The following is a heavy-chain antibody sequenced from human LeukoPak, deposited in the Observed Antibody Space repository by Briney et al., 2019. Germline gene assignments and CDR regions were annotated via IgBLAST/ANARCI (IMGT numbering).Heavy chain of an antibody. D-gene: IGHD5-18*01. CDR1: GGSISSYY. CDR2: IYYSGST. Sequence: SGTLSLTRTVSGGSISSYYWSWIRQPPGKGLEWIGYIYYSGSTNYNPSLKSRVTISVDTSKNQFSLKLSSVTAADTAVYYCARESGYSLGAFDIWGQGTMVTVSS. CDR3: ARESGYSLGAFDI. V-gene: IGHV4-59*01. J-gene: IGHJ3*02.